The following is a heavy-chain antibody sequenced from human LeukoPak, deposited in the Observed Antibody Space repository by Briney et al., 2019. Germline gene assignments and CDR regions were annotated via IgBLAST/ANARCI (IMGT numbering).Heavy chain of an antibody. CDR3: ARGSSQYYDFWSGLKGGPFDY. CDR1: GGSFSGNY. J-gene: IGHJ4*02. Sequence: SETLSLTCAVYGGSFSGNYWSWIRQPPGKGLEWIGEINHSGSTNYNPSLKSRVTISVDTSKNQFSLKLSSVTAADTAVYYCARGSSQYYDFWSGLKGGPFDYWGQGTLVTVSS. V-gene: IGHV4-34*01. D-gene: IGHD3-3*01. CDR2: INHSGST.